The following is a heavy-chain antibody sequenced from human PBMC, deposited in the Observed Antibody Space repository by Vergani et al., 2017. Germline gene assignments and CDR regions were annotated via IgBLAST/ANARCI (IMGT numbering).Heavy chain of an antibody. Sequence: QVQLVQSGGGVVQPGGSLRLSCVASGFTFNRYGMQWVRQAPGKGLEWVVYVLFDGSNEYYADSVKGRFIVSRDNSNDALYLQMNSLGTDDTAVYFFARDLAYCHEGSCALWGQGSVVTVSS. CDR1: GFTFNRYG. D-gene: IGHD2-21*01. CDR2: VLFDGSNE. V-gene: IGHV3-30*02. J-gene: IGHJ4*02. CDR3: ARDLAYCHEGSCAL.